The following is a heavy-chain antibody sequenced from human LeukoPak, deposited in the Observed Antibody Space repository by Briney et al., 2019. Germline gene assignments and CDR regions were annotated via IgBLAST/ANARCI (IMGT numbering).Heavy chain of an antibody. J-gene: IGHJ4*02. D-gene: IGHD5-18*01. CDR3: TRVPRIQLWGPLGY. V-gene: IGHV3-49*04. CDR1: GFTFSSYA. CDR2: IRSKAYGGTT. Sequence: GGSLRLSCAASGFTFSSYAMSWVRQAPGKGLEWVGFIRSKAYGGTTEYAASVKGRFTISRDDSKSIAYLQMNSLKTEDTAVYYCTRVPRIQLWGPLGYWGQGTLVTVSS.